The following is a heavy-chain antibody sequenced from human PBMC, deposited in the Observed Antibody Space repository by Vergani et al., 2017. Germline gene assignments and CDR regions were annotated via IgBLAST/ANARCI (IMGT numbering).Heavy chain of an antibody. CDR1: GFSFTGYA. J-gene: IGHJ5*02. D-gene: IGHD6-13*01. CDR3: ARGIAAAGAWFDP. V-gene: IGHV3-23*01. CDR2: VSGSSATP. Sequence: EVQLLESGGGLVQPGGSLRLSCEASGFSFTGYAMSWVRQAPGKGLEWVSSVSGSSATPYYADSVKGRFIISRDNSKNTLHLQMNSLRADDTAVYYCARGIAAAGAWFDPWGQGTLVTVSS.